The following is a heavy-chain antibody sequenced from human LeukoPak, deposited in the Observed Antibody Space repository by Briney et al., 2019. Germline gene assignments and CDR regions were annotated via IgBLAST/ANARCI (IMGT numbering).Heavy chain of an antibody. J-gene: IGHJ4*02. D-gene: IGHD2-2*01. CDR3: ASAGYCSSTSCYPRRYFDY. CDR2: INHSGST. V-gene: IGHV4-34*01. CDR1: GGSFSGYY. Sequence: SETLSLTCAVYGGSFSGYYWSWIRQPPGKGLEWIGEINHSGSTNYNPSLKSRVTISVDTSKNQFSLKLSSVTAANTAVYYCASAGYCSSTSCYPRRYFDYWGQGTLVTVSS.